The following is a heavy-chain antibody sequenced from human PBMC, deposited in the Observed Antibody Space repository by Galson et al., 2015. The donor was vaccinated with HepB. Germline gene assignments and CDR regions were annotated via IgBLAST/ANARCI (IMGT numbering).Heavy chain of an antibody. D-gene: IGHD2-2*01. CDR3: ARANPHCSSTRCYEGGVDY. CDR2: IYYSGST. Sequence: TLSLTCTVSGGSISSGGYYWSWIRQHPEKGLEWIGYIYYSGSTYYNPSLKSRITISLDTSKNQFSLKLSSVTAADTAVYYCARANPHCSSTRCYEGGVDYWGQGTLVTVSS. J-gene: IGHJ4*02. CDR1: GGSISSGGYY. V-gene: IGHV4-31*03.